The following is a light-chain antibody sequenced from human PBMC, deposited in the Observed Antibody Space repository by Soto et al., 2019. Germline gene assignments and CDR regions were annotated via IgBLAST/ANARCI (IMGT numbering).Light chain of an antibody. CDR2: EAT. J-gene: IGKJ5*01. Sequence: EVVLTQSPASLSLSPGERATLSCRASQSVASHLAWYQQKPGQAPRLLIYEATQRATGMPARFSGNGFGTYFTLTISRLEPEDVAVYYCQQHSRVITFGQAKRLDIK. V-gene: IGKV3-11*01. CDR1: QSVASH. CDR3: QQHSRVIT.